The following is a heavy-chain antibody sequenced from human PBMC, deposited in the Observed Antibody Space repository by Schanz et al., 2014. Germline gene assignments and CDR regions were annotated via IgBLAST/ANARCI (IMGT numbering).Heavy chain of an antibody. CDR2: LSGSGGST. Sequence: EVQLVESGGGLVKPGGSLRLSCAASGFTFSSYSMNWVRQAPGKGLEWVSALSGSGGSTYYADSVKGRFTISRDNSENTLYLQMNSLSADDTAVYYCARSAGRDFWSGYYTRFDYWGQGTLVTVSS. J-gene: IGHJ4*02. D-gene: IGHD3-3*01. CDR1: GFTFSSYS. CDR3: ARSAGRDFWSGYYTRFDY. V-gene: IGHV3-23*04.